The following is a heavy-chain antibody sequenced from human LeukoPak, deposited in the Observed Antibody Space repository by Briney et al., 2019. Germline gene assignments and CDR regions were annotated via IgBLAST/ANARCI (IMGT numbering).Heavy chain of an antibody. CDR3: ARLGEQWLPSYGMDV. J-gene: IGHJ6*02. CDR2: IYPGDSDT. CDR1: RYSFTTYW. Sequence: GESLKISCKGSRYSFTTYWIGWVRQMPGKGLEWMGIIYPGDSDTRYSPSFQGQVTISADKSISTAYLQWSSLKASDTAMYYCARLGEQWLPSYGMDVWGQGTTVTVSS. D-gene: IGHD6-19*01. V-gene: IGHV5-51*01.